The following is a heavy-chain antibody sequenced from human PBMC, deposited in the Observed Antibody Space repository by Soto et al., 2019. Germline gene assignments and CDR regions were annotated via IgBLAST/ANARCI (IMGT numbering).Heavy chain of an antibody. Sequence: GGSVRLSCAASGFTFSSYGMHWVRQAPGKGLEWVAVIWYDGSNKYYADSVKGRFTISRDNSKNTLYLQMNSLRAEDMAVYYCAREGCTNGVCYPAYYYMDVWGKGTTVTVSS. CDR2: IWYDGSNK. CDR3: AREGCTNGVCYPAYYYMDV. CDR1: GFTFSSYG. J-gene: IGHJ6*03. V-gene: IGHV3-33*01. D-gene: IGHD2-8*01.